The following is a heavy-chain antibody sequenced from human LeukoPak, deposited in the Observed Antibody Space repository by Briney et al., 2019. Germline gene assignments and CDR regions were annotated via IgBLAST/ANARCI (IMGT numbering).Heavy chain of an antibody. V-gene: IGHV4-59*01. CDR3: ARAPLARYCSSTSCYGCYFDY. D-gene: IGHD2-2*01. Sequence: PSETLSLTCTVSGGSLSSYYWSWIRQPPGKGLEWIGYIYYSGSTNYNPSLKSRVTISVDTSENQFSLKLSSVTAADTAVYYCARAPLARYCSSTSCYGCYFDYWGQGTLVTVSS. CDR2: IYYSGST. J-gene: IGHJ4*02. CDR1: GGSLSSYY.